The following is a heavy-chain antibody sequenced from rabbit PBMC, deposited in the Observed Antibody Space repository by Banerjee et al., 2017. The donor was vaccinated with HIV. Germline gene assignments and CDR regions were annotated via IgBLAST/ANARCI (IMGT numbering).Heavy chain of an antibody. J-gene: IGHJ4*01. D-gene: IGHD8-1*01. CDR3: ARAWDYAGSWYYTGDVFNL. CDR2: IYPGGSGST. Sequence: QSLEESGGDLVKPGASLTVTCTASGFSFSSSYDMCWVRQAPGKGLEWIACIYPGGSGSTYYASWAKGRFTGSKTSSTTVTLQMTSLTAADTATYFCARAWDYAGSWYYTGDVFNLWGPGTLVTVS. V-gene: IGHV1S40*01. CDR1: GFSFSSSYD.